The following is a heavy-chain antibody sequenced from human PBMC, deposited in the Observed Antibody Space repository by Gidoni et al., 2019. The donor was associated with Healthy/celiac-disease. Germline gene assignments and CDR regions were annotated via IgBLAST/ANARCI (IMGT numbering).Heavy chain of an antibody. D-gene: IGHD2-15*01. V-gene: IGHV4-59*01. CDR2: IYYSGST. Sequence: QVQLQESGPGLVKPSETLSLTCTVSGGSISSYYWSWLRQPPGKGLEWIGYIYYSGSTNYNPSLKSRVTISVDTSKNQFSRKLSSVTAADTAVYYCARVYCSGGSCYSADAFDIWGQGTMVTVSS. CDR1: GGSISSYY. CDR3: ARVYCSGGSCYSADAFDI. J-gene: IGHJ3*02.